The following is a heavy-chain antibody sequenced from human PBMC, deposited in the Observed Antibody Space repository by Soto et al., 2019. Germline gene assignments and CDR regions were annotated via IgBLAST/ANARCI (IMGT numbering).Heavy chain of an antibody. D-gene: IGHD4-4*01. CDR2: IKEDGSEK. Sequence: EVQLVESGGGLVQPGGSLSLSCAASGFTFGSFWMSWVGQVPGKGLEWMANIKEDGSEKYYVDSVKGRFTISRDNAKHSLYLQMNSLRADDTAVYYCASHPPRGDYSKYATTYWGQGTLVTVSS. CDR1: GFTFGSFW. J-gene: IGHJ4*02. CDR3: ASHPPRGDYSKYATTY. V-gene: IGHV3-7*03.